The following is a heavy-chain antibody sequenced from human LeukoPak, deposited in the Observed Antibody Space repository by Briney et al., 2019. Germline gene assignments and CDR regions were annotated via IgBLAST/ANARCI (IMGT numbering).Heavy chain of an antibody. CDR3: GRDYFGSRSALDY. Sequence: GGSLRLSCAASGFTFDDYGMSWVRQAPGKGLEWVSGINWNGGSTGYADSVKGRFTISRDNAKNSLYLQMNSLRAEDTALYYGGRDYFGSRSALDYWGQGTLVTVSS. V-gene: IGHV3-20*04. D-gene: IGHD1-26*01. J-gene: IGHJ4*02. CDR2: INWNGGST. CDR1: GFTFDDYG.